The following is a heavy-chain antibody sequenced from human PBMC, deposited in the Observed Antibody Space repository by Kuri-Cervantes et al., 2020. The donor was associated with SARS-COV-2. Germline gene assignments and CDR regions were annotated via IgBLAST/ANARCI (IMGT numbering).Heavy chain of an antibody. CDR2: ISSSSSTI. D-gene: IGHD3-22*01. Sequence: GESLKISCAASGFTFSSYSMNWVRQAPGKGREWVSSISSSSSTIYYADSVKGRFTISRDNAKNSLYLQMNSLRDEDTAVYYCARDSAWLLPFDYWGQGTLVTVSS. V-gene: IGHV3-48*02. CDR3: ARDSAWLLPFDY. J-gene: IGHJ4*02. CDR1: GFTFSSYS.